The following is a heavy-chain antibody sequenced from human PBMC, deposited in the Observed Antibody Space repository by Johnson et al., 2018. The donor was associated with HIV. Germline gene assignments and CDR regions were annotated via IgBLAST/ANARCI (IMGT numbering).Heavy chain of an antibody. Sequence: QVQLVESGGGVVQPGRSLRLSCAASGFTFSSYGMHWVRQAPGKGLEWVAFIRYDGSNKYYADYVKGRFTYPRDNSKNTLYLQMNSLIAEDTAVSYCAKTEDRGYRMETGAFDIWGQGTMVTVSS. V-gene: IGHV3-30*02. D-gene: IGHD5-18*01. CDR3: AKTEDRGYRMETGAFDI. J-gene: IGHJ3*02. CDR2: IRYDGSNK. CDR1: GFTFSSYG.